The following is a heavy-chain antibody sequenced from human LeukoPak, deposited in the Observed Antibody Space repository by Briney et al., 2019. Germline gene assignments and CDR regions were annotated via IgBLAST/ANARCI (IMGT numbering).Heavy chain of an antibody. D-gene: IGHD6-13*01. CDR1: GGSTSSYY. V-gene: IGHV4-59*08. CDR2: IYYSGST. Sequence: SETLSLTCTVSGGSTSSYYWSWIRQPPGKGLEWIGYIYYSGSTNYNPSLKSRVTISVDTSKNQFSLKLSSVTAADTAVYYCARLVAAAGAWDYGMDVWGQGTTVTVSS. CDR3: ARLVAAAGAWDYGMDV. J-gene: IGHJ6*02.